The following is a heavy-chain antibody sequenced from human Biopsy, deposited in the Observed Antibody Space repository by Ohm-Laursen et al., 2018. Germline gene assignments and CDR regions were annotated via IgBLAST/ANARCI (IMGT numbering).Heavy chain of an antibody. Sequence: RLSHAPSGSIFGTYTMNWVCQAPGAGQELVSFISSHSSDIYYADSVKGRFTISRDNAKNSLFLHMNSLRAEDTAVDYYARESALKWYQSLSYFNGMDVWGQGTPVTVSS. CDR3: ARESALKWYQSLSYFNGMDV. CDR1: GSIFGTYT. J-gene: IGHJ6*02. D-gene: IGHD2-2*01. CDR2: ISSHSSDI. V-gene: IGHV3-21*01.